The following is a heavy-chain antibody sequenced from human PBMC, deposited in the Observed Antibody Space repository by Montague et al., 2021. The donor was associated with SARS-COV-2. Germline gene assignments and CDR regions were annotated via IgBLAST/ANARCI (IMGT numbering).Heavy chain of an antibody. D-gene: IGHD3-9*01. J-gene: IGHJ6*02. CDR3: ARIRYDILTGYYYGIDV. CDR2: IDWDDDK. CDR1: GFSLSTSGMC. Sequence: PALVKPTQTLTLTCTFSGFSLSTSGMCVSWIRQPPGKALEWLALIDWDDDKYYSTSLKTRLTISKDTSKNQVVLTMTNMDPVDTATYYCARIRYDILTGYYYGIDVWGQGTTVTVSS. V-gene: IGHV2-70*01.